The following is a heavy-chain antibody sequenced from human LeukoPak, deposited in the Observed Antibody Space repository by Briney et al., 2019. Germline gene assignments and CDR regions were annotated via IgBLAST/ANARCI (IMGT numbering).Heavy chain of an antibody. CDR2: INPNSGGT. D-gene: IGHD4-11*01. CDR3: TRGSNYYYYMDV. CDR1: GYTFTGYY. Sequence: ASVKVSCKASGYTFTGYYMHWVRQAPGQGLEWMGWINPNSGGTNYAQKFQGRVTMTRDTSISTAYMELSRLRSDDTAVYYCTRGSNYYYYMDVWGKGTTVTVSS. V-gene: IGHV1-2*02. J-gene: IGHJ6*03.